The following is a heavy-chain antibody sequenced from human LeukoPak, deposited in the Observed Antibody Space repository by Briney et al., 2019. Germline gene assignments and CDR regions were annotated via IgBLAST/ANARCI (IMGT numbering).Heavy chain of an antibody. CDR3: ARQYDFWSGHYYYYMDV. V-gene: IGHV4-39*01. J-gene: IGHJ6*03. Sequence: SETLSLTCTVSGGSISSSSYYWGWIRQPPGRGLEWIGSIYYSGSTYYSPSLKSRVTISVDTSKNQFSLKLSSVTAADTAVYYCARQYDFWSGHYYYYMDVWGKGTTVTVSS. CDR1: GGSISSSSYY. CDR2: IYYSGST. D-gene: IGHD3-3*01.